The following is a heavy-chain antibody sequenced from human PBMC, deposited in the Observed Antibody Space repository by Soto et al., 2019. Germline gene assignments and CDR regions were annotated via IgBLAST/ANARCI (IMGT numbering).Heavy chain of an antibody. CDR1: GDSFSNYY. CDR2: IYPTGST. J-gene: IGHJ5*02. Sequence: QVQLQESGPGLVKPSETLSLSCTVSGDSFSNYYCNWVRKPAGKGLEWIGRIYPTGSTTYNPSLKSRLTMSVDTSTNQFSLGLTSMTAADTAVYYCATGRSEVGPGAMDTWGQGTLVTVSA. CDR3: ATGRSEVGPGAMDT. D-gene: IGHD2-2*01. V-gene: IGHV4-4*07.